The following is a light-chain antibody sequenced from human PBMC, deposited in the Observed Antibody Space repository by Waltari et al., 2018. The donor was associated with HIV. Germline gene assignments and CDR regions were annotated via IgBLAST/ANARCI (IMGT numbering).Light chain of an antibody. CDR3: SSTADLESVT. CDR1: TRDIGDF. CDR2: GVN. V-gene: IGLV2-14*03. Sequence: SALPQPASVSGSLGQSVTISCTGATRDIGDFVSWYQQLPGRAPQLLFSGVNPRASGISHRFFASKSGATASLTISRLQADDEGCYYCSSTADLESVTFGGGT. J-gene: IGLJ2*01.